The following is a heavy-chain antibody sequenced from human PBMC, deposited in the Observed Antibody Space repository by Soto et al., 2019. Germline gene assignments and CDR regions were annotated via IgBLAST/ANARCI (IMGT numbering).Heavy chain of an antibody. D-gene: IGHD1-1*01. V-gene: IGHV3-23*01. CDR2: SSGSGSNT. J-gene: IGHJ4*01. CDR3: ALLDFYAK. Sequence: GGSLRLSCAASGFTFSNYAVNWVRQAPGKGLEWVSGSSGSGSNTYYADSVKGRFTISRDNSKNTLYLQMNSLTVEDTAVFYCALLDFYAKWGQGTLVTVSS. CDR1: GFTFSNYA.